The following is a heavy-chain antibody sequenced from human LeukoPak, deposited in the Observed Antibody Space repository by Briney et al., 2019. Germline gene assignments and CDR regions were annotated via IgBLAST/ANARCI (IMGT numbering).Heavy chain of an antibody. J-gene: IGHJ4*01. D-gene: IGHD3-3*01. CDR2: INHSGST. CDR1: GGSFNGYY. Sequence: PSETLSLTCAVYGGSFNGYYWSWIRQPPGKGLEWIGEINHSGSTNYNPSLKSRVTRSVDTSKNQFSLKLTSVTAADTAVYYCARARAEYYDFWSGYYSWYFDYWGHGILVTVSS. CDR3: ARARAEYYDFWSGYYSWYFDY. V-gene: IGHV4-34*01.